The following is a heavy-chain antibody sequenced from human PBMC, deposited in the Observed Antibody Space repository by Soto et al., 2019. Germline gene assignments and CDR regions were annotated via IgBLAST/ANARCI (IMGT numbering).Heavy chain of an antibody. Sequence: QVHLVQSGAEVRKPGASVKVSCKASGYTFTSYSLHWVRQAPGQRLEWMGWINADDGDTKYSQNFQGRLTITRDTSASTAYMELSSLASEDTAEYYCARGGRCYYANIGYCHDYWGQGTLVTVSS. V-gene: IGHV1-3*01. D-gene: IGHD3-22*01. CDR1: GYTFTSYS. CDR3: ARGGRCYYANIGYCHDY. CDR2: INADDGDT. J-gene: IGHJ4*02.